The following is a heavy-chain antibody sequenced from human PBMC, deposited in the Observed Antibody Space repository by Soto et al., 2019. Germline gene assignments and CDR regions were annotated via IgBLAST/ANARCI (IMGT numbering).Heavy chain of an antibody. CDR3: ARDPTDEQSATDYYYYYYMDV. J-gene: IGHJ6*03. CDR2: IWYDGSNK. Sequence: GGSLRLSCAASGFTFSSYGMHWVRQAPGKGLEWVAVIWYDGSNKYYADSVKGRFTISRDNSKNTLYLQMNSLRAEDTAVYYCARDPTDEQSATDYYYYYYMDVWGKGTTVTVSS. V-gene: IGHV3-33*01. CDR1: GFTFSSYG.